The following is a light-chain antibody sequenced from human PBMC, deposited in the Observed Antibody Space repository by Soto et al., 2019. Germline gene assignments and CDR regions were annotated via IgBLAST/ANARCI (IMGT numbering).Light chain of an antibody. CDR1: QSVNSNY. V-gene: IGKV3-20*01. CDR3: QQYDSTPPT. CDR2: GAS. J-gene: IGKJ1*01. Sequence: EIVLTQSPGTLSLSPGERATLSCRASQSVNSNYLAWYQRKPGQAPRLLIYGASNRATDIPYRVSASGSGTDFTLTITRLEAEDLAVYYCQQYDSTPPTFGQGTKVEVK.